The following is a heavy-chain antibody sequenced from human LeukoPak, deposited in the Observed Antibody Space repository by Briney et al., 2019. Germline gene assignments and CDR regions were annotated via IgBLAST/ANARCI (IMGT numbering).Heavy chain of an antibody. Sequence: GGSLRLSCAASGFTFSSYWMSWVRQAPGKGREWVANIKQDGSEKYYVDSVKGRFTISRDNAKNSLYLQMNSLRAEDTAVYYCARDRGYDFWSGYLHENWFDPWGQGTLVTVSS. J-gene: IGHJ5*02. CDR1: GFTFSSYW. CDR3: ARDRGYDFWSGYLHENWFDP. D-gene: IGHD3-3*01. V-gene: IGHV3-7*01. CDR2: IKQDGSEK.